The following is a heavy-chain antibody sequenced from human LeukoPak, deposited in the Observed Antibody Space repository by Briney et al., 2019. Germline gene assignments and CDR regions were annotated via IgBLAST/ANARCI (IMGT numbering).Heavy chain of an antibody. D-gene: IGHD3-9*01. CDR1: GYTFTNYG. CDR3: ARRNSDILTGYPVGIDY. CDR2: ISAYNGNT. J-gene: IGHJ4*02. Sequence: ASVKVSCKPSGYTFTNYGVSWVRQAPGQGLEWMGWISAYNGNTNYAQKFQGRVTMTTDTSTSTDYMALRSLRSDDTAVYYCARRNSDILTGYPVGIDYWGQGTLVTVSS. V-gene: IGHV1-18*01.